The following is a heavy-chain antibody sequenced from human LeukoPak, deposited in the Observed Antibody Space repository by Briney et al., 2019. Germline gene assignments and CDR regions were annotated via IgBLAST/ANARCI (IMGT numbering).Heavy chain of an antibody. V-gene: IGHV4-59*12. CDR1: GGSISSYY. Sequence: PSETLSLTCTVSGGSISSYYWSWIRQPPGKGLEWIGYIYYSGSTNYNPSLKSRVTISVDTSKNQFSLKLSSVTAADTAVYYCARRSGLLTGYYYYYGMDVWGQGTTVTVSS. CDR3: ARRSGLLTGYYYYYGMDV. D-gene: IGHD3-9*01. CDR2: IYYSGST. J-gene: IGHJ6*02.